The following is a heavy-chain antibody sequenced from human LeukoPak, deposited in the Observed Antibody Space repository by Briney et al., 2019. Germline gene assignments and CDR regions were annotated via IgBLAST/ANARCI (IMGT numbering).Heavy chain of an antibody. CDR2: IKQDGSEK. CDR3: AKVVTATASYFDY. V-gene: IGHV3-7*01. Sequence: GGSLRLSCAASGFTFSSYWMSWVRQAPGKGLEWVANIKQDGSEKYYVDSVKGRFTISRDNAKNSLYLQMNSLRAEDTAVYYCAKVVTATASYFDYWGQGTLVAVSS. CDR1: GFTFSSYW. D-gene: IGHD2-21*02. J-gene: IGHJ4*02.